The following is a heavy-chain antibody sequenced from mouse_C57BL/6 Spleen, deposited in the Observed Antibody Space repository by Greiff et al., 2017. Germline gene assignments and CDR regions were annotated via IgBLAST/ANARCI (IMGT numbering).Heavy chain of an antibody. V-gene: IGHV1-64*01. D-gene: IGHD1-1*01. CDR3: ARGHYYGSSYLYAMDY. CDR2: IHPNSGST. J-gene: IGHJ4*01. CDR1: GYTFTSYW. Sequence: QVQLQQPGAELVKPGASVKLSCKASGYTFTSYWMHWVKQRPGQGLEWIGMIHPNSGSTNYNEKFKSKATLTVDKSSSTAYMQLSSLTSEDSAVYYCARGHYYGSSYLYAMDYWGQGTSVTVSS.